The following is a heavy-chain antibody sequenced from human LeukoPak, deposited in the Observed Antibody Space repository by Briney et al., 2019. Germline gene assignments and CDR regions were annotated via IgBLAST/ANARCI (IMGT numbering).Heavy chain of an antibody. CDR3: ARVRLADERAWAY. D-gene: IGHD3-3*02. Sequence: GSVKVSCKASGYTFSDFYIHWVRQAPGQGLEYVGWITPKSGDTYSPQRFQGGVTMTRDASISTAYMELSSLRSDDTAVYFCARVRLADERAWAYWGQGTLVTVSS. CDR2: ITPKSGDT. V-gene: IGHV1-2*02. CDR1: GYTFSDFY. J-gene: IGHJ4*02.